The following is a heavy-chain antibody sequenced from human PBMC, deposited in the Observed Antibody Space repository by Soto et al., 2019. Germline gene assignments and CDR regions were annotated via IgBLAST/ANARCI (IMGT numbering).Heavy chain of an antibody. J-gene: IGHJ6*02. CDR3: ASDNGVPESDV. CDR1: GYSFTSYG. Sequence: QVQLVQSGDEEKKPGASVKVSCKASGYSFTSYGISWVRQAPGQGLEWMGWISAYNGNTNYAQKLQGRVTITTDTSTSTGYMEPRSLRSHDTAVYYCASDNGVPESDVWGQGTTVTLSS. D-gene: IGHD2-8*01. CDR2: ISAYNGNT. V-gene: IGHV1-18*01.